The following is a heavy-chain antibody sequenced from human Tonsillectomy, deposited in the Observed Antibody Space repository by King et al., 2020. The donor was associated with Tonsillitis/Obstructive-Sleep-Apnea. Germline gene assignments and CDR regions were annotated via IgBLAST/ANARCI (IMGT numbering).Heavy chain of an antibody. CDR2: IDPSDSYT. CDR3: ARLPGDAGFSYDPGYMDV. CDR1: GYSFTSYW. Sequence: VQLVESGAEVKKPGESLRISCKGSGYSFTSYWISWVRQMPGKGLEWMGRIDPSDSYTNYSPSFQGHVTISADKSISTAYLQWSSLKASDTAMCYCARLPGDAGFSYDPGYMDVWGKGTTVTVSS. V-gene: IGHV5-10-1*01. J-gene: IGHJ6*03. D-gene: IGHD3-3*01.